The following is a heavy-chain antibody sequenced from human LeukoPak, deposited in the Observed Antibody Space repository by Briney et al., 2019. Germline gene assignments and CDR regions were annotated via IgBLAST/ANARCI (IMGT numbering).Heavy chain of an antibody. CDR2: IYYSGST. V-gene: IGHV4-59*01. J-gene: IGHJ3*02. CDR1: GGSITSYY. Sequence: SETLSLTCTVSGGSITSYYWSWIRQPPGKGLERTGYIYYSGSTNYNPSLKSRVTISMDTSKNQFSLKLSSVTAADTAVYYCARVHFGYLAFDTWGQGTMVTVSS. D-gene: IGHD2-15*01. CDR3: ARVHFGYLAFDT.